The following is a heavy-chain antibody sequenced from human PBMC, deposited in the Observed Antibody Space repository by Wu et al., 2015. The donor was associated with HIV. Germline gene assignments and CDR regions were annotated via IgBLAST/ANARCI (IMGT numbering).Heavy chain of an antibody. D-gene: IGHD6-19*01. Sequence: QVQLVQSGTEVKEPGASVKVSCKASGNTFGGYYIYWVRQATGQGLEWMGWMNPKSRNTGYAQKFQGRVTMTRDTSISTAYMELSSLRSEDTAVYYCARQRAYTSGWYIYDYWGQGTLVTVSS. CDR2: MNPKSRNT. J-gene: IGHJ4*02. CDR3: ARQRAYTSGWYIYDY. V-gene: IGHV1-8*02. CDR1: GNTFGGYY.